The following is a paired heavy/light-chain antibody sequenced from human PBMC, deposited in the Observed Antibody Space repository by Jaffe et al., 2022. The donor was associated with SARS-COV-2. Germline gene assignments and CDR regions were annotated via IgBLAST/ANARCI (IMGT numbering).Heavy chain of an antibody. CDR1: GFNLSDYY. CDR3: ARDRLSLWGANCGGDCYSP. J-gene: IGHJ4*02. Sequence: QVQLVESGGGLVKPGGSLRLSCAASGFNLSDYYMSWIRQAPGKGLEWVSYISGSGSTMYYADSVKGRLTISRDNAKNSLYLQMNSLRAEDTAVYYCARDRLSLWGANCGGDCYSPWGQGTLVTVSS. D-gene: IGHD2-21*02. CDR2: ISGSGSTM. V-gene: IGHV3-11*01.
Light chain of an antibody. J-gene: IGKJ1*01. V-gene: IGKV1-17*01. CDR2: AAS. CDR1: QGIRND. Sequence: DIQMTQSPSSLSASVGDRVIITCRASQGIRNDLGWYQQKPGKAPKRLIYAASSLQSGVPSRFSGSGSGTEFTLTISSLQPEDFATYYCLQHYTYPRTFGQGTKVEIK. CDR3: LQHYTYPRT.